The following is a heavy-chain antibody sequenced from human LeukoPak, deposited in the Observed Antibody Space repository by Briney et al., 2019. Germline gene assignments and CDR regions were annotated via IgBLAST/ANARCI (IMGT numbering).Heavy chain of an antibody. CDR1: GFTFSSYS. CDR2: IKQDGSEK. V-gene: IGHV3-7*01. D-gene: IGHD3-22*01. CDR3: ARKSITMIVVANDAFDI. J-gene: IGHJ3*02. Sequence: GGSLRLSCAASGFTFSSYSMNWVRQAPGKGLEWVANIKQDGSEKYYVDSVKGRFTISRDNAKNSLYLQMNSLRAEDTAVYYCARKSITMIVVANDAFDIWGQGTMVTVSS.